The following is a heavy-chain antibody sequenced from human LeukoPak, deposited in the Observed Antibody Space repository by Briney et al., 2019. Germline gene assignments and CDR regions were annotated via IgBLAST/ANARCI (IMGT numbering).Heavy chain of an antibody. J-gene: IGHJ6*03. Sequence: PGGSLRLSCAASGFSFSTYGMHWARQAPGKGLEWVAFVRSDGNTKYYADSVKGRFTISRDNSKNTLYLEMNSLRAEDTAVYYCAKGLGYCSSTRFYGGNYYYMDVWGKGTTVTVSS. CDR2: VRSDGNTK. CDR3: AKGLGYCSSTRFYGGNYYYMDV. CDR1: GFSFSTYG. V-gene: IGHV3-30*02. D-gene: IGHD2-2*01.